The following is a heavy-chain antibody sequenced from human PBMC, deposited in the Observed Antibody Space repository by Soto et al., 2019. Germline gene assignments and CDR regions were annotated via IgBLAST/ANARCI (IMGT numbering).Heavy chain of an antibody. D-gene: IGHD2-8*01. CDR1: GYTFTSYA. V-gene: IGHV1-3*01. CDR3: ASFREGKRNRMGGMDV. J-gene: IGHJ6*02. Sequence: GASVKVSCKASGYTFTSYAMHWVRQAPGQRLEWMGWINAGNGNTKYSQKFQGRVTITRDTSASTAYMELSSLRSEDTAVYYCASFREGKRNRMGGMDVWGQGTTVTVSS. CDR2: INAGNGNT.